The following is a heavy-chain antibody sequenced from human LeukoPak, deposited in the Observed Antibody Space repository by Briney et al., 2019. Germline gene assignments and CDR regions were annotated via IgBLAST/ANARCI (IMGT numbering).Heavy chain of an antibody. CDR2: IVVGSGNT. V-gene: IGHV1-58*01. D-gene: IGHD3-3*01. CDR1: GFTFTISA. J-gene: IGHJ4*02. CDR3: AAIYDFWSGYYLFDY. Sequence: SVKVSCTASGFTFTISAVQWVRQARGQRLEWIGWIVVGSGNTNYAQKFQERVTITRDMSTSTAYMELSSLRSEDTAVYYCAAIYDFWSGYYLFDYWGQGTLVTVSS.